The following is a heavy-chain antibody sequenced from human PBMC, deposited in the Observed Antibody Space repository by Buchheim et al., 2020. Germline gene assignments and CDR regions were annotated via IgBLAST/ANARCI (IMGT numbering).Heavy chain of an antibody. CDR2: ISYDGSNK. CDR3: AKFSLSNYDY. D-gene: IGHD4-11*01. V-gene: IGHV3-30*18. J-gene: IGHJ4*02. Sequence: QVQLVESGGGVVQPGRSLRLSCAASGFTFSSYGMHWVRQAPGKGLEWVAVISYDGSNKYYADSVKGRFTISRDNSKNTLYLQMSSLRAEDTAVYYCAKFSLSNYDYWGQGTL. CDR1: GFTFSSYG.